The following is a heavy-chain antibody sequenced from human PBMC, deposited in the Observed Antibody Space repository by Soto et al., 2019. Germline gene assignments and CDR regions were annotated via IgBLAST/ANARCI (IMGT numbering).Heavy chain of an antibody. CDR3: ASRHTSSWSALDY. V-gene: IGHV3-66*01. J-gene: IGHJ4*02. Sequence: GGSLRLSCAASGFTVSRNYMSWVRQAPGKGLEWVSIIHSGDSTYYAGSVKGRFTISRDNSKNTLFLQMNSLRVEDTAVYYCASRHTSSWSALDYWGQGTLVTVSS. CDR1: GFTVSRNY. CDR2: IHSGDST. D-gene: IGHD6-13*01.